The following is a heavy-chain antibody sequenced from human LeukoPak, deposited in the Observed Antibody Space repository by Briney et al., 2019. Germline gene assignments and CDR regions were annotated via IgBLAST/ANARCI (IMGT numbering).Heavy chain of an antibody. CDR3: AKSLLWFFDP. V-gene: IGHV3-7*01. CDR2: IKQDGSEK. Sequence: GVSLRLSCAASGFTFSNAWMSWVRQAPGKGLEWVANIKQDGSEKYYVDSVKGRFTISRDNAKNSLYLQMNSLRAEDTAVYYCAKSLLWFFDPWGQGTLVTVSS. CDR1: GFTFSNAW. D-gene: IGHD3-10*01. J-gene: IGHJ5*02.